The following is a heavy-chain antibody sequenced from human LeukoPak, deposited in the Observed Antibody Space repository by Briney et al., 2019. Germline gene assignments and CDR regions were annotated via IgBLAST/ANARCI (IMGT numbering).Heavy chain of an antibody. CDR3: ARTSIAARRANAFDI. J-gene: IGHJ3*02. CDR2: IYHSGST. Sequence: SETLSLTCAVCGGSISSGGYSWSWIRQPPGKGLEWIGYIYHSGSTYYNPSLQSRVTISVDRSKNQFSLKLSSVTAADTAVYYCARTSIAARRANAFDIWGQGTMVTVFS. D-gene: IGHD6-6*01. V-gene: IGHV4-30-2*01. CDR1: GGSISSGGYS.